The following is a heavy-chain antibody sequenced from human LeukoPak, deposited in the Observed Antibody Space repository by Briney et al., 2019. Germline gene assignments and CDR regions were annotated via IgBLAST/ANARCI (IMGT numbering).Heavy chain of an antibody. CDR2: VHLDGRT. CDR1: GPSVINTNC. CDR3: AREGGFSRSLAY. J-gene: IGHJ4*02. D-gene: IGHD3-3*01. V-gene: IGHV4-4*02. Sequence: SDSLSLTCGLSGPSVINTNCWTCVRQPPGKCLEWIGEVHLDGRTNYNPSLESRLNMSVDVSENHVSLKLTSVTGADTAVYYCAREGGFSRSLAYSGQGTPVTVYS.